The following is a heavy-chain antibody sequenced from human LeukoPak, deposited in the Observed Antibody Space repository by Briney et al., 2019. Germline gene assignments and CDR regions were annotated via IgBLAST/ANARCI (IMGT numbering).Heavy chain of an antibody. J-gene: IGHJ3*02. D-gene: IGHD6-13*01. CDR2: ISGSGGST. V-gene: IGHV3-23*01. CDR1: GFTVSSNY. Sequence: SGGSLRLSCAASGFTVSSNYMSWVRQAPGKGLEWVSAISGSGGSTYYVDSVKGRFTISRDNSKNTLYLQMNSLRAEDTAVYYCAKDEGAAAGPYDAFDIWGQGTMVTVSS. CDR3: AKDEGAAAGPYDAFDI.